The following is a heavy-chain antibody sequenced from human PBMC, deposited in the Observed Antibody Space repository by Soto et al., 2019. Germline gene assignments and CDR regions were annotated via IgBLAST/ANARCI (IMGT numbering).Heavy chain of an antibody. V-gene: IGHV3-21*01. CDR2: ISSSSSYI. CDR1: GFTFSSYS. D-gene: IGHD1-1*01. CDR3: ARDGHLLTTGTTAYAFDI. J-gene: IGHJ3*02. Sequence: GGSLRLSCAASGFTFSSYSMNWVRQAPGKGLEWVSSISSSSSYIYYADSVKGRFTISRDNAKNSLYLQMNSLRAEDTAVYYCARDGHLLTTGTTAYAFDIWGQGTMVTVSS.